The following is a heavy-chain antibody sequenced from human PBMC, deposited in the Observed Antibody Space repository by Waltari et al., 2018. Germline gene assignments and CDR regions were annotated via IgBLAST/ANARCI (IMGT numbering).Heavy chain of an antibody. CDR2: SSWNSGSI. J-gene: IGHJ4*02. Sequence: EVQLVESGGGLVQPGRSLRLSCAASGFTFDDYAMHWVRQAPGKGLEWVSGSSWNSGSIGYADSVKGRFTISRDNAKNSLYLQMNSLRAEDTALYYCAKDFGSSIQLLAYWGQGTLVTVSS. CDR3: AKDFGSSIQLLAY. V-gene: IGHV3-9*01. CDR1: GFTFDDYA. D-gene: IGHD5-18*01.